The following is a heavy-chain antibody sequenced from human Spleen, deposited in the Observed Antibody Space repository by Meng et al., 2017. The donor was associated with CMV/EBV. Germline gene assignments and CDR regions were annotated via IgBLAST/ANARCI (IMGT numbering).Heavy chain of an antibody. D-gene: IGHD2-2*01. CDR1: GFSLSTRGVG. V-gene: IGHV2-5*01. J-gene: IGHJ5*02. CDR2: FYWNDDK. CDR3: AYSYCSTTSCFWLDP. Sequence: SGPTLVKPTQTLTLTCTFSGFSLSTRGVGVGWNRQPPGKVLEWLAVFYWNDDKRYSPSLKSRLTITKDTSKNEVVLTMTNMDPVDTATYYCAYSYCSTTSCFWLDPWGQGTLVTVSS.